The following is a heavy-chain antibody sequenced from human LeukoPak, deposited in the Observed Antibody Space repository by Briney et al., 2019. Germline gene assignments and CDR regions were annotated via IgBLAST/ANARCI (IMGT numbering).Heavy chain of an antibody. CDR1: GGSISSYY. Sequence: SETLSLTCTVSGGSISSYYWSWIRQPPGKGLEWIGSIYYSGSTYYNPSLKSRVTISVDTSKNQFSLKLSSVTAADTAVYYCATFYDFWSGSNMDVWGKGTTVTASS. J-gene: IGHJ6*03. CDR2: IYYSGST. D-gene: IGHD3-3*01. V-gene: IGHV4-59*05. CDR3: ATFYDFWSGSNMDV.